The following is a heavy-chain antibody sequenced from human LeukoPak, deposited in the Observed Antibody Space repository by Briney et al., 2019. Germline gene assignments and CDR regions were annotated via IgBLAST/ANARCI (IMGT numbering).Heavy chain of an antibody. D-gene: IGHD6-19*01. Sequence: ASVKVSCKASGGTFSSYAISWVRQAPGQGLEWMGGIIPIFGTANYAQKFQGRVTITADESTSTAYMELSSLRSEDTAVYYCARIAVAGTRWDAFDIWGQGTMVTVSS. CDR1: GGTFSSYA. J-gene: IGHJ3*02. CDR2: IIPIFGTA. V-gene: IGHV1-69*13. CDR3: ARIAVAGTRWDAFDI.